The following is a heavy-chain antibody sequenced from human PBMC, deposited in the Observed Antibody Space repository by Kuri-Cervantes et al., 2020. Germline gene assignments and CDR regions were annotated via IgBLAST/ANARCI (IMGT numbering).Heavy chain of an antibody. CDR3: ARRLRPQTRPFGPRGYFFDY. D-gene: IGHD3-10*01. Sequence: SETLSLTCTASGDSIRSHYWTWIRQSPGRGLERIGYIHYSGSTYYNPSLQSRVTISLDTSKSQFSLNLRSVTAADTAVYYCARRLRPQTRPFGPRGYFFDYWGQGTLVTVSS. V-gene: IGHV4-59*08. J-gene: IGHJ4*02. CDR2: IHYSGST. CDR1: GDSIRSHY.